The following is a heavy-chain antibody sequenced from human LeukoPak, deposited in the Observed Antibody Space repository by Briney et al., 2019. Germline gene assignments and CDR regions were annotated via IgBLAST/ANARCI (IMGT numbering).Heavy chain of an antibody. V-gene: IGHV3-66*01. Sequence: GRSLRLSCAASGFVVSSKYMNWVRQAPGKGLEWVSVIYSGGSTYYADSVKGRFTISRDNSKNTVYLQMNSLRAEDTAVYYCVRVDDYGDYPYYFDSWGQGTLVTVSS. CDR2: IYSGGST. CDR3: VRVDDYGDYPYYFDS. J-gene: IGHJ4*02. D-gene: IGHD4-17*01. CDR1: GFVVSSKY.